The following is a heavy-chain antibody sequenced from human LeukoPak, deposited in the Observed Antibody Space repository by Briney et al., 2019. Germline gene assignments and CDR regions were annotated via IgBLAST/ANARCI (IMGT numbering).Heavy chain of an antibody. CDR1: GYSISSGYY. CDR2: IYHSGST. D-gene: IGHD3-3*01. V-gene: IGHV4-38-2*02. J-gene: IGHJ4*02. CDR3: AIAREWLFHKNDY. Sequence: PSETLSLTCTVSGYSISSGYYWGWIRQPPGKGLEWIGSIYHSGSTYYNPSLKSRVTISVDTSKNQFSLKLSSVTAADTAVYYCAIAREWLFHKNDYWGQGTLVTVSP.